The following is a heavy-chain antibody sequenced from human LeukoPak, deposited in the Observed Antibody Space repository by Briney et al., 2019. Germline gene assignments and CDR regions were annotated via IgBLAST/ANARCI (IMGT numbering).Heavy chain of an antibody. J-gene: IGHJ6*02. D-gene: IGHD2-2*02. Sequence: TSETLSLTCAVSVGSISSGNWWSWVRQSSGKGLEWIGEIYHNGTPNYSPSLKSRVTISADTFKNHFSLKLTSVTAADTAVYYCATAPILRGEGGEHYKYGMDVWGQGTTVIVSS. CDR3: ATAPILRGEGGEHYKYGMDV. V-gene: IGHV4-4*02. CDR2: IYHNGTP. CDR1: VGSISSGNW.